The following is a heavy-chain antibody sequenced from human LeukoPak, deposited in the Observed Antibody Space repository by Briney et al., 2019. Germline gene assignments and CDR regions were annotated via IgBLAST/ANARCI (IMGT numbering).Heavy chain of an antibody. CDR3: ARQLSGTYQWTFDY. CDR2: IHYTEIT. D-gene: IGHD1-26*01. V-gene: IGHV4-39*01. CDR1: GGSISTATHY. J-gene: IGHJ4*02. Sequence: SETLSLTCTVSGGSISTATHYWAWIRQPPGEGLEWIGTIHYTEITYYNPSLKSRVTISVDTSKNQFSLHLGSVTAADTAVYHCARQLSGTYQWTFDYWGQGTLVPVSS.